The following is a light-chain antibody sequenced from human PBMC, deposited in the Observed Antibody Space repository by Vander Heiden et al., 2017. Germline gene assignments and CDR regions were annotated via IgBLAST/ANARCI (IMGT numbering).Light chain of an antibody. J-gene: IGKJ2*01. Sequence: EIELTQSPATLSLSPGERATLSCRASQSVRSNYLAWYQQKPGQAPRLLNDGASSRATGIPDSCSGSWAGTDFTLTISRLEPEDFAVYYCQQYGSSPYTFGPGTKLEIK. CDR1: QSVRSNY. CDR3: QQYGSSPYT. V-gene: IGKV3-20*01. CDR2: GAS.